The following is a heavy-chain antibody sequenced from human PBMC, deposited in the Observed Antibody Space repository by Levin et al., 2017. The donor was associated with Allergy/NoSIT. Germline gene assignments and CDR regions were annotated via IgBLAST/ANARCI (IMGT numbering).Heavy chain of an antibody. Sequence: GGSLRLSCAASGFTFSNAWMSWVRQAPGKGLEWVGRIKSKTDGGTTDYAAPVKGRFTISRDDSKNTLDLQMNSLKTEDTAVYYCTTEKWLHDAFDIWGQGTMVTVSS. J-gene: IGHJ3*02. CDR2: IKSKTDGGTT. CDR1: GFTFSNAW. D-gene: IGHD3-22*01. CDR3: TTEKWLHDAFDI. V-gene: IGHV3-15*01.